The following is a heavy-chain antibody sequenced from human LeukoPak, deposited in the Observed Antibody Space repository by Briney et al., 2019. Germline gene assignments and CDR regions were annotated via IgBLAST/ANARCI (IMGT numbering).Heavy chain of an antibody. V-gene: IGHV1-3*01. Sequence: GASVRVSCKASGYTFTTYTMHWVRQAPGQRLEWMGWINADTGNTKCSQEFQGRLTITRDTSASTVYMELSRLRSDDTAVYYCARVRYRLAETYIDYWGQGTLVTVSS. CDR2: INADTGNT. CDR1: GYTFTTYT. CDR3: ARVRYRLAETYIDY. D-gene: IGHD3-16*01. J-gene: IGHJ4*02.